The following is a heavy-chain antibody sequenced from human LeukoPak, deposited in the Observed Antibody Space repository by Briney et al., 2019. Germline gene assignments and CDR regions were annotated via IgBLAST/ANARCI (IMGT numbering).Heavy chain of an antibody. CDR1: GGSISSYY. Sequence: PSETLSLTCTVSGGSISSYYWSWIRQPAGKGLEWIGRIYTSGSTNYNPSLKSRVTMSVDTSKNQFSLKLSSVTAADTAVYYCARNYDSSGYCYGRAFDIWGQGTMVTVSS. D-gene: IGHD3-22*01. V-gene: IGHV4-4*07. J-gene: IGHJ3*02. CDR3: ARNYDSSGYCYGRAFDI. CDR2: IYTSGST.